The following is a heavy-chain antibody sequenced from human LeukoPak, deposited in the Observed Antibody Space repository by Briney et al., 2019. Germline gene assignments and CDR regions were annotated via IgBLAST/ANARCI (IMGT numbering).Heavy chain of an antibody. J-gene: IGHJ6*02. D-gene: IGHD3-16*01. CDR2: INHNGNVN. Sequence: GGSLRLSCAASGFTFSSYCMNWARQAPGKGLEWVASINHNGNVNYYVDSVKGRFTISRDNAKNSLYLQMSNLRAEDTAVYFCARGGGLDVWGQGATVTVSS. CDR1: GFTFSSYC. CDR3: ARGGGLDV. V-gene: IGHV3-7*03.